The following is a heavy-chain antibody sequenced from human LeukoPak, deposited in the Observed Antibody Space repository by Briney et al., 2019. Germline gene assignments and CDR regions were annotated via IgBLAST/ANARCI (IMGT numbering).Heavy chain of an antibody. Sequence: SETLSLTCAVYGGSFSGYYWSWIRQPPGKGLEWIGEINHSGSTNYNPSLKSRVTISVDTSKNQFSLKLSSVTAADTAVYYCARGKPTPADDALDIWGQGTMVTVSS. J-gene: IGHJ3*02. CDR3: ARGKPTPADDALDI. CDR1: GGSFSGYY. V-gene: IGHV4-34*01. CDR2: INHSGST.